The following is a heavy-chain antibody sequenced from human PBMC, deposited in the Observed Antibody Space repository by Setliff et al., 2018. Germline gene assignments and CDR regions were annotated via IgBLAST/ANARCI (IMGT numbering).Heavy chain of an antibody. Sequence: SETLSLTCTVPGGSISDNGYFWGWVRQPPGKGLEWIGNIYFGGNTYFNPSFKSRVTMSIDTSNSQFSLKLSSVTAADTAIYYCARDASASDGRSAFDIWGQGTMVTVS. J-gene: IGHJ3*02. CDR3: ARDASASDGRSAFDI. CDR1: GGSISDNGYF. D-gene: IGHD1-26*01. CDR2: IYFGGNT. V-gene: IGHV4-39*07.